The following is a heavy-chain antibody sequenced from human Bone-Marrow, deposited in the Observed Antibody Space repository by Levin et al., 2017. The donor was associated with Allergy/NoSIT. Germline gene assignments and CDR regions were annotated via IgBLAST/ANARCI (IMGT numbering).Heavy chain of an antibody. CDR2: IFYSGSV. D-gene: IGHD1-26*01. CDR1: GGSITSPNW. CDR3: ARSGSKPPLFYYNGLDV. J-gene: IGHJ6*02. V-gene: IGHV4/OR15-8*01. Sequence: PSETLSLTCVVSGGSITSPNWWIWIRQTPGKGLEWIGEIFYSGSVNYNPSLKTRATISLDESKNHFSLMLTSVTAADTAVYYCARSGSKPPLFYYNGLDVWGQGTTVTVSS.